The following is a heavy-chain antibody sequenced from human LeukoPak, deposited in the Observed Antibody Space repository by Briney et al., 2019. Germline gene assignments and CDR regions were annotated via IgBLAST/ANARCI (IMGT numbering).Heavy chain of an antibody. D-gene: IGHD4-17*01. Sequence: GGSLRLSCAASGCTFTSYAMGWVRQAPGKGLEWVSSVSGSGDGTYYADSVKGRFTISRDNSKKTLDLRMDSLRAEDTAVYYCAKERLGGNYGDYAVDYWGQGTMVTVSS. CDR1: GCTFTSYA. J-gene: IGHJ4*02. CDR2: VSGSGDGT. CDR3: AKERLGGNYGDYAVDY. V-gene: IGHV3-23*01.